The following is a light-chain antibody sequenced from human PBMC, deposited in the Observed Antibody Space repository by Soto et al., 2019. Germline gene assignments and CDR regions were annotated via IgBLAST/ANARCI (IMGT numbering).Light chain of an antibody. Sequence: EIVMTQTPLSSLVTLGQPASISCRSSQSLVHNDGHTYLSWLQQRPGQAPRPLIYNISHRFSGVPDRFSGSGAGTDFTLTISRVEAEDVGIYYCMQATQFPTFGQGTKVEIK. V-gene: IGKV2-24*01. CDR1: QSLVHNDGHTY. CDR3: MQATQFPT. CDR2: NIS. J-gene: IGKJ1*01.